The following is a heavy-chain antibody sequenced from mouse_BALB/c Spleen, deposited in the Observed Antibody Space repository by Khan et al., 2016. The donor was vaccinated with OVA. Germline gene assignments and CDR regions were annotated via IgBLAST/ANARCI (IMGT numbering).Heavy chain of an antibody. J-gene: IGHJ3*01. D-gene: IGHD2-4*01. CDR2: IWSGGST. Sequence: VQLQESGPGLVQPSQSLSITCTVSGFSLTTYGVHWVRQSPGKGLEWLGVIWSGGSTDYYAAFISRLSISKDNSKSQVFFKMNSLQANDTAIYYCARNYEYDEGLAYWGQGTLVTVSA. CDR3: ARNYEYDEGLAY. CDR1: GFSLTTYG. V-gene: IGHV2-2*02.